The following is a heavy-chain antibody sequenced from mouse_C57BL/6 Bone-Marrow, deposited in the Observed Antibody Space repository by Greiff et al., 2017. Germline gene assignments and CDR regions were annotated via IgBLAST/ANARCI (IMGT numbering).Heavy chain of an antibody. CDR2: ISDGGSYT. CDR3: ARDRGQLRLNYVDY. V-gene: IGHV5-4*01. CDR1: GFTFSSYA. D-gene: IGHD3-2*02. Sequence: DVMLVESGGGLVKPGGSLKLSCAASGFTFSSYAMSWVRQTPEKRLEWVATISDGGSYTYYPDNVKGRFTISRDNAKNNLYLQMSHLKSEDTAMYYCARDRGQLRLNYVDYWGQGTTLTVSS. J-gene: IGHJ2*01.